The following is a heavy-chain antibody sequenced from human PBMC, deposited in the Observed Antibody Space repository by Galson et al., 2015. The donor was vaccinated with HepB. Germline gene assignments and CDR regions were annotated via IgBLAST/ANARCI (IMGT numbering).Heavy chain of an antibody. D-gene: IGHD6-13*01. V-gene: IGHV3-48*03. J-gene: IGHJ6*02. Sequence: SLRLSCAASGFTFSSYEMNWVRQAPGKGLEWVSYISSSGSTIYYADSVKGRFTISRDNAKNSLYLQMNSLRAEDTAVYYCARSNLWNIYPRFIAAAGTAGGYYYYGMDVWGQGTTVTVSS. CDR2: ISSSGSTI. CDR1: GFTFSSYE. CDR3: ARSNLWNIYPRFIAAAGTAGGYYYYGMDV.